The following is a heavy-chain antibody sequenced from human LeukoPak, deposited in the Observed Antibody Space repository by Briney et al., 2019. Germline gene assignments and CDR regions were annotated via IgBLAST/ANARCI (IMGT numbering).Heavy chain of an antibody. CDR3: AADGVVVAATSSPHYYYYGMDV. D-gene: IGHD2-15*01. J-gene: IGHJ6*02. CDR1: GFTFTSSA. CDR2: IVVGSGNT. V-gene: IGHV1-58*02. Sequence: GASVKVSFKASGFTFTSSAMQWVRQARGQRLEWIGWIVVGSGNTNYAQKFQERVTITRDMSTSTAYMELSSLRSEDTAVYYCAADGVVVAATSSPHYYYYGMDVWGQGTTVTVSS.